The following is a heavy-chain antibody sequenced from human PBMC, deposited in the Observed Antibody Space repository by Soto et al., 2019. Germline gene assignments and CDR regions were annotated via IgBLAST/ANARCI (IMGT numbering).Heavy chain of an antibody. V-gene: IGHV4-59*08. Sequence: QVQLQESGPGLVKPSETLSLSCNVSGGSISGHYWSWVRQTPGKGLAWIGYIYYSGSTNYNPSLKSRVTISVDTSKNHFSLRLTSVTAADTAVYYCARGPYYDLIWNYYYMDVWGKGTTVTVSS. CDR1: GGSISGHY. CDR2: IYYSGST. J-gene: IGHJ6*03. D-gene: IGHD3-16*01. CDR3: ARGPYYDLIWNYYYMDV.